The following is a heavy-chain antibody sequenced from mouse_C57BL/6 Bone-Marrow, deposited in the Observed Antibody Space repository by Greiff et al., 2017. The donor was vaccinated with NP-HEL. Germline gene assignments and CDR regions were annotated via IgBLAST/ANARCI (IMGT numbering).Heavy chain of an antibody. CDR2: ISSGSSTI. J-gene: IGHJ2*01. V-gene: IGHV5-17*01. D-gene: IGHD2-4*01. Sequence: EVKLVESGGGLVKPGGSLKLSCAASGFTFSDYGMHWVRQAPEKGLEWVAYISSGSSTIYYADTVKGRFTISRDNAKNTLFLQMTSLRSEDTAMYYCARAGDYDYDGENFDYWGKGTTLTVSS. CDR3: ARAGDYDYDGENFDY. CDR1: GFTFSDYG.